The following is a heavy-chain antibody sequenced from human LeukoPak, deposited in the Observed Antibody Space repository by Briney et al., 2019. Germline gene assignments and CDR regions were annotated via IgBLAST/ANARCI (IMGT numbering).Heavy chain of an antibody. Sequence: SVNVSDKLSGYTLTELLVHWVSQAPGQELEGMGGFDHEDGETIYAHQFEGRVTMTEDTSKDTVYMELSSLRAEDTAVYYCATGGRGGYYYYYYMHVWGKGTTVTVSS. J-gene: IGHJ6*03. CDR2: FDHEDGET. CDR1: GYTLTELL. CDR3: ATGGRGGYYYYYYMHV. V-gene: IGHV1-24*01. D-gene: IGHD2-15*01.